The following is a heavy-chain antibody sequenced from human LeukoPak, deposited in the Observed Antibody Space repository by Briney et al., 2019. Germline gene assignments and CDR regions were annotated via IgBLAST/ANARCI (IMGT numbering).Heavy chain of an antibody. CDR2: IKQDGSEK. CDR3: ARVLWFGELMEDY. Sequence: GGSLRLSCAASGFTFSSYWMSWVRQAPGKGLEWVANIKQDGSEKYYVDSVKGRFTISRDNAKNSLYLQMNSLRAEDTGVYYCARVLWFGELMEDYWGQGTLVTVSS. D-gene: IGHD3-10*01. J-gene: IGHJ4*02. CDR1: GFTFSSYW. V-gene: IGHV3-7*01.